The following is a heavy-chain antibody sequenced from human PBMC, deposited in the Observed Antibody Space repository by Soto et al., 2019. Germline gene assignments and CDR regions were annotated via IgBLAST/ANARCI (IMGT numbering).Heavy chain of an antibody. CDR2: INPNSGGT. J-gene: IGHJ4*02. V-gene: IGHV1-2*02. D-gene: IGHD3-3*01. CDR1: GYTFTGYY. CDR3: ARTPGSGYYYIDY. Sequence: ASVKVSCKASGYTFTGYYMHWVRQAPGQGLEWMGWINPNSGGTNYAQKFQGRVTMTRDTSISTAYMELSRLRSDDTAVYYCARTPGSGYYYIDYWGQGTLVTVSS.